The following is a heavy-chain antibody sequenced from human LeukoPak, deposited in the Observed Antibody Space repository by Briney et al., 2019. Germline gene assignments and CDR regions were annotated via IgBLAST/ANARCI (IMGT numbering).Heavy chain of an antibody. Sequence: GESLRLSCAASGFPFDDYGLSWVRRAPGKRLEWVSGITWNGRTTRYAESVEGRFTISRDNAKDSLSLQMNSLRAEDTAFYHCARDLDYYDTSGYYPLDYWGQGTLVTVSS. V-gene: IGHV3-20*01. J-gene: IGHJ4*02. CDR3: ARDLDYYDTSGYYPLDY. D-gene: IGHD3-22*01. CDR2: ITWNGRTT. CDR1: GFPFDDYG.